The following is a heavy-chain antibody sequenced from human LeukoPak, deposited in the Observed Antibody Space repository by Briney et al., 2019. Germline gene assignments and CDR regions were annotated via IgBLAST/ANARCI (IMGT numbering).Heavy chain of an antibody. J-gene: IGHJ4*02. CDR1: GYTFTSYW. Sequence: GESLKISCKGSGYTFTSYWIGWLRQVPGKGLEWMGIIFPGDSETRYSPSFQGLVTISADESINTAYLQWNSLRASDTAIYYCARFSAPFDFWGQGTLVTVSS. V-gene: IGHV5-51*01. D-gene: IGHD6-13*01. CDR2: IFPGDSET. CDR3: ARFSAPFDF.